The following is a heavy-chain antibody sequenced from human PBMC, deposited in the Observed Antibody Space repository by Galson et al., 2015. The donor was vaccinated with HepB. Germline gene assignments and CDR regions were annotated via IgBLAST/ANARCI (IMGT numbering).Heavy chain of an antibody. V-gene: IGHV1-2*06. Sequence: SVKVSCKASGYIFSGYYMYWLRQAPGQGLEWMGRINPNSGETNYAQKFQGRGTMTRDTSITTAYMELSRLRSDDTAVYYCARTHRRDGYNYASGYFDRWGRGTLVTVSS. D-gene: IGHD5-24*01. CDR3: ARTHRRDGYNYASGYFDR. CDR1: GYIFSGYY. J-gene: IGHJ2*01. CDR2: INPNSGET.